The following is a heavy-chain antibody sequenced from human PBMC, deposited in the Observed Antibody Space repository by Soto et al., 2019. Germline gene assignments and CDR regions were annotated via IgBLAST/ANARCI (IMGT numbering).Heavy chain of an antibody. CDR2: ISYSGST. J-gene: IGHJ6*02. Sequence: QVQLQESGPGLVKPSETLSLTCTVSGGSIRSYYWSWIRQPPGKGLEWIGYISYSGSTNYNPSLKSRVTTSVDTSKNQFSLKMRSVTAADTAVYYCAREGVTPSYYYYYGMDVWGQGTTVTVAS. D-gene: IGHD5-18*01. V-gene: IGHV4-59*01. CDR1: GGSIRSYY. CDR3: AREGVTPSYYYYYGMDV.